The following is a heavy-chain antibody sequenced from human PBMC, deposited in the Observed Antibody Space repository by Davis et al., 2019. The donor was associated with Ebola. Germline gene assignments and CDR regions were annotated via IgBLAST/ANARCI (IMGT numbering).Heavy chain of an antibody. CDR2: IYHSGST. D-gene: IGHD4-23*01. CDR1: GYSISSGYY. Sequence: MPSETLSLTCTVSGYSISSGYYWGWIRQPPGKGLEWIGSIYHSGSTYYNPSLKSRVTISVDTSKNQFSLKLSSVTAADTAVYYCAREMTTVVFAAFDIWGQGTMVTVSS. CDR3: AREMTTVVFAAFDI. J-gene: IGHJ3*02. V-gene: IGHV4-38-2*02.